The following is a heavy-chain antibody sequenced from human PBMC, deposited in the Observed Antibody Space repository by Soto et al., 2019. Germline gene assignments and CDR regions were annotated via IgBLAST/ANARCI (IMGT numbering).Heavy chain of an antibody. CDR3: ARDASSYCSGGSCDLGRYGMDV. CDR1: GFTFSSYS. J-gene: IGHJ6*02. V-gene: IGHV3-48*02. D-gene: IGHD2-15*01. CDR2: ISSSSSTI. Sequence: SCAASGFTFSSYSMNWVRQAPGKGLEWVSYISSSSSTIYYADSVKGRFTISRDNAKNSLYLQMNSLRDEDTAVYYCARDASSYCSGGSCDLGRYGMDVWGQGTTVTVSS.